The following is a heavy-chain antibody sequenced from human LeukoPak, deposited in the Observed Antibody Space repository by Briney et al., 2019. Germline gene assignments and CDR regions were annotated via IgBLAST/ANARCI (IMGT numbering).Heavy chain of an antibody. CDR2: ISWNSGSI. J-gene: IGHJ4*02. V-gene: IGHV3-9*01. CDR1: GFTFNDYA. Sequence: GGSLRLSCAASGFTFNDYAMNWVRQAPGKGLEWVSGISWNSGSIAYADSVKGRFTISRDNAKNSLYLQMNSLRPEDTALYYCAKDMGVEMATPDYWGQGTLVTVSS. D-gene: IGHD5-24*01. CDR3: AKDMGVEMATPDY.